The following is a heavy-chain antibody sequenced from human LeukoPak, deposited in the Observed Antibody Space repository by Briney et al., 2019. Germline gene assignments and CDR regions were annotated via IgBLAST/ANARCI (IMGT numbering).Heavy chain of an antibody. CDR2: ISGSGSTI. CDR3: ARDGYHYYGSGTYFGYYYMDV. CDR1: GFTFSSYS. J-gene: IGHJ6*03. Sequence: GGSLRLSCAASGFTFSSYSMNWVRQAPGKGLEWVSYISGSGSTIYYADSVKGRFTISRDNAKNSLYLQMNSLRAEDTAVYYCARDGYHYYGSGTYFGYYYMDVWGKGTTVTISS. V-gene: IGHV3-48*04. D-gene: IGHD3-10*01.